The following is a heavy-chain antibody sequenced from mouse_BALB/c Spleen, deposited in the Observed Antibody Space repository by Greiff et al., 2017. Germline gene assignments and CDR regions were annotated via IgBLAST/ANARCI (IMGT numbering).Heavy chain of an antibody. CDR2: IRNKANGYNT. Sequence: EVKLVESGGGLVQPGGSLRLSCATSGFTFTDYYMSWVRQPPGKALEWLGFIRNKANGYNTEYSASVKGRFTISRDNSQSILYLQMNTLRAEDSATYYCARANLYWYFDDWGAGTTVTVSS. J-gene: IGHJ1*01. V-gene: IGHV7-3*02. CDR3: ARANLYWYFDD. CDR1: GFTFTDYY.